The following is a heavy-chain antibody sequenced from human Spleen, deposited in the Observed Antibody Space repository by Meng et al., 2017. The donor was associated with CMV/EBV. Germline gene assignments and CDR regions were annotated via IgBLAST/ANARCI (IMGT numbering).Heavy chain of an antibody. J-gene: IGHJ4*02. CDR1: GFTFSSYW. V-gene: IGHV3-74*01. Sequence: GGSLRLSCAASGFTFSSYWMHWVRQAPGKGLVWVSRINSDGSSTSYADSVKGRFTISRDNSKNTLYLQMNSLRAEDTAVYYCASCSGGSCYLVGLDYWGQGTLVTVSS. D-gene: IGHD2-15*01. CDR2: INSDGSST. CDR3: ASCSGGSCYLVGLDY.